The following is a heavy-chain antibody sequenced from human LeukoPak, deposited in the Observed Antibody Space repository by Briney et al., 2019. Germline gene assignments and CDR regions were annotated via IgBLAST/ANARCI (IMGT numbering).Heavy chain of an antibody. CDR3: ARDDCTNGVCYIGDY. CDR2: ISPYNGDT. D-gene: IGHD2-8*01. V-gene: IGHV1-18*01. Sequence: ASVKVSCKASGYTFSTYGIIWVRQAPGQGLEWIGWISPYNGDTEYAQKFQGRVTMTTDTSTSTAYMELRSLRSDDTAVCFCARDDCTNGVCYIGDYWGQGTLVTVSS. CDR1: GYTFSTYG. J-gene: IGHJ4*02.